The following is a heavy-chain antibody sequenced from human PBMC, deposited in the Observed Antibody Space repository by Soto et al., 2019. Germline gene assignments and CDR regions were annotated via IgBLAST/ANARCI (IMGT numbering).Heavy chain of an antibody. CDR2: INAGNGKT. D-gene: IGHD5-18*01. CDR1: GYSFVNYP. J-gene: IGHJ4*02. V-gene: IGHV1-3*05. Sequence: QVQLVQSASEEKKPGASVKVSCNASGYSFVNYPIHWVRQAPGQGLEWMGWINAGNGKTKYSQMFQGRLSMTRDTSASTAYMELTSLRSQDTAVYYCARGRWIQGGNDFWGQGTLVTVSS. CDR3: ARGRWIQGGNDF.